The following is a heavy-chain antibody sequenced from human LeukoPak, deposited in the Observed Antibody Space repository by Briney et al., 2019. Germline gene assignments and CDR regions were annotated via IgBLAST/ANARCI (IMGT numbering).Heavy chain of an antibody. J-gene: IGHJ4*02. Sequence: GGSLRLSCAASGFTFSSYAMSWVRQAPGKGLEWVSAISGSGGSTYYADSVKGRLTISRDNSKNTLYLQMNSLRAEDTAVYYCAKRGGIAARLSLYYFDYWGQGTLVTVSS. CDR2: ISGSGGST. CDR3: AKRGGIAARLSLYYFDY. CDR1: GFTFSSYA. V-gene: IGHV3-23*01. D-gene: IGHD6-6*01.